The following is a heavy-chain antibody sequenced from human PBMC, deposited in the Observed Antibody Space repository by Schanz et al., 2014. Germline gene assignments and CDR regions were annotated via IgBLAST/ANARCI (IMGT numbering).Heavy chain of an antibody. D-gene: IGHD5-12*01. CDR3: ARVVRYSGYVRHWFFDL. Sequence: EVQLVESGGGLGQPGGSLRLSCVASGFAFSSHDMHWVRQVTGKGLQWVSAIHSTGETYYPDSVQGRFTISRENTKNSLYLQMTSLRAADTAIYYCARVVRYSGYVRHWFFDLWGRGTSVTVSS. CDR1: GFAFSSHD. V-gene: IGHV3-13*01. CDR2: IHSTGET. J-gene: IGHJ2*01.